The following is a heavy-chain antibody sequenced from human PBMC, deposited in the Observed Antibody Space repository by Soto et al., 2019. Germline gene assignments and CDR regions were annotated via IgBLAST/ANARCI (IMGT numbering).Heavy chain of an antibody. D-gene: IGHD3-9*01. CDR2: IWYDGSNK. J-gene: IGHJ4*02. V-gene: IGHV3-33*01. Sequence: SGGSLRLSCAASGFTFSSYGMHWVRQAPGKGLEWVAVIWYDGSNKYYADSVKGRFTISRDNSKNTLYLQMNSLRAEDTAVYYCAILRYFDWLPPPVDYWGQGTLVTVSS. CDR1: GFTFSSYG. CDR3: AILRYFDWLPPPVDY.